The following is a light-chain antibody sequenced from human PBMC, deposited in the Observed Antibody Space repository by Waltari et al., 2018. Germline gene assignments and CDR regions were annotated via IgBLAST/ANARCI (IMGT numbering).Light chain of an antibody. CDR1: TGAVTSTHH. CDR2: DTD. V-gene: IGLV7-46*01. Sequence: QAEVTQEPSLPVSPGGTVTLTCGSSTGAVTSTHHPYWFLQKPGQVPRPLIYDTDNKHSWTPSRFWGALCGGKAALTLAGAQPEEEAVYYCLRSFYDIRAFGGGTKLTVL. CDR3: LRSFYDIRA. J-gene: IGLJ3*02.